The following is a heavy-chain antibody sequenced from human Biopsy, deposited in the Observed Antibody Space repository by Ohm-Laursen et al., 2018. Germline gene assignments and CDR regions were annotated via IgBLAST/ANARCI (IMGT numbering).Heavy chain of an antibody. CDR3: ARHPTGFWFDP. V-gene: IGHV4-39*01. Sequence: SDTLSLTCAVSGGSISSSPTYYWAWLRQPPGKGLEWIGSIYNTETTFYNPSLKIRVTISVDTSTNQFSLKVPSVTAADTALYFCARHPTGFWFDPWGHGTLVTVSS. CDR1: GGSISSSPTYY. J-gene: IGHJ5*02. CDR2: IYNTETT.